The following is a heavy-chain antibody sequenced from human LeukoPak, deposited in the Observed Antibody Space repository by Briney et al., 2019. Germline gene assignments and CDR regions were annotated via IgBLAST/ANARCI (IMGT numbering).Heavy chain of an antibody. J-gene: IGHJ3*02. CDR1: GGSFSGYY. D-gene: IGHD3-10*01. Sequence: ASETLSLTCAVYGGSFSGYYWSWIRQPPGKGLEWIGYIYYSGSTNYNPSLKSRVTISVDTSKKQFSLKLSSVTAADTAVYYCARSSYYYGADALDIWGQGTTVTVSS. V-gene: IGHV4-59*01. CDR3: ARSSYYYGADALDI. CDR2: IYYSGST.